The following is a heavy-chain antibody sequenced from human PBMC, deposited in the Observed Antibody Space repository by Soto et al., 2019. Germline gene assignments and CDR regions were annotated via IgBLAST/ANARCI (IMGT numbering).Heavy chain of an antibody. CDR1: GFTFSSYA. J-gene: IGHJ4*02. D-gene: IGHD3-3*01. CDR2: ISYDGSNK. V-gene: IGHV3-30-3*01. CDR3: ARDPRPLEQYYFDY. Sequence: GGSLRLSCAASGFTFSSYAMHWVRQAPGKGLEWVAVISYDGSNKYYADSVKGRFTISRDNSKNTLYLQMNSLRAEDTAVYYCARDPRPLEQYYFDYWGQGTLVTVSS.